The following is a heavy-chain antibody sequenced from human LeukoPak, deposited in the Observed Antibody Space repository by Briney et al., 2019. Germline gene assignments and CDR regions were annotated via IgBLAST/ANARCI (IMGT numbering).Heavy chain of an antibody. CDR2: FYSGGHT. J-gene: IGHJ4*02. CDR3: ARGEYGSGWYRD. Sequence: GGSLRLSCAASGFTVSTNYMSWVRQAPGKGLEWVPLFYSGGHTNYADSVKGRFTFSRDSSNNTLYLQMNSLRVEDTAVYYCARGEYGSGWYRDWGQGTLVTVS. CDR1: GFTVSTNY. D-gene: IGHD6-19*01. V-gene: IGHV3-53*01.